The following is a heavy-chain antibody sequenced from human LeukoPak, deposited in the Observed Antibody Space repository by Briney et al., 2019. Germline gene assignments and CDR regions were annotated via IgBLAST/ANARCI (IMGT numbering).Heavy chain of an antibody. CDR2: IKQDGSEK. CDR3: ARDQLRQYSYAPFDY. V-gene: IGHV3-7*01. CDR1: GFTFSSYW. Sequence: GGSLRLSYAASGFTFSSYWMSWVRQAPGKGLEWVANIKQDGSEKYNVDSVKGRFTISRDNAKNSLYLQMNSLRAEDTAVYYCARDQLRQYSYAPFDYWGQGTLVTVSS. J-gene: IGHJ4*02. D-gene: IGHD5-18*01.